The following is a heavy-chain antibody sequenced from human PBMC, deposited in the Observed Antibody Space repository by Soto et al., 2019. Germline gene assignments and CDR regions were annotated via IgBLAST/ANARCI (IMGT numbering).Heavy chain of an antibody. CDR2: IIPIFGTA. V-gene: IGHV1-69*01. CDR3: AIEYSSSPPYYPIGY. J-gene: IGHJ4*02. Sequence: QVQLVQSGAEVKKPGSSVKVSCKASGGTFSSYSISWVRQAPGQGLEWMGGIIPIFGTANYAQKFQGRVTITADESTSTAYMELSSLRSKDTAVYYCAIEYSSSPPYYPIGYWGQGTLVTVSS. D-gene: IGHD6-6*01. CDR1: GGTFSSYS.